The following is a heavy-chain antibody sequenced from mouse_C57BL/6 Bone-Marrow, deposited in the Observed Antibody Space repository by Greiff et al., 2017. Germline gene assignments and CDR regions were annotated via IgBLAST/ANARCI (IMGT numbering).Heavy chain of an antibody. CDR1: GYTFTDYY. V-gene: IGHV1-26*01. CDR3: ARSGIYDGYYVLGYCDV. J-gene: IGHJ1*03. CDR2: IIPNTGGT. Sequence: VQLQQSGPELVKPGASVKISCKASGYTFTDYYMNWVKQSHGKSLEWIGDIIPNTGGTSYNQQFKGKATLTVDKSSSTAYMELRSLTSEDSAVYYCARSGIYDGYYVLGYCDVWGTGTTVTVSS. D-gene: IGHD2-3*01.